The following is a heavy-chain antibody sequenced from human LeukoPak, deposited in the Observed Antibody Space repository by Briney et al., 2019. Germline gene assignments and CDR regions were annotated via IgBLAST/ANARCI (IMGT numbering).Heavy chain of an antibody. CDR2: ISAYNGNT. CDR1: GYTFTSYG. D-gene: IGHD5-12*01. J-gene: IGHJ4*02. CDR3: AIVATITPIAV. Sequence: ASVKVSCTASGYTFTSYGISWVRQAPGQGLEWMGWISAYNGNTNYAQKLQGRVTMTTDTSTSTAYMELRSLRSDDTAVYYCAIVATITPIAVWGQGTLVTVSS. V-gene: IGHV1-18*01.